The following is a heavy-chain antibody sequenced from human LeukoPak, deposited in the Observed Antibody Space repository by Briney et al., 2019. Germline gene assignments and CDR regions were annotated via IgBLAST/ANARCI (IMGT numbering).Heavy chain of an antibody. J-gene: IGHJ3*02. CDR2: IYSGGST. CDR1: GFTVSSYY. CDR3: ARKGAFDI. Sequence: GFLRLSCAGPGFTVSSYYMNWIRQAPGKGLEWVSVIYSGGSTYYADSVKGRFTISRDNSKNTLYLQMNSLRAEDTAVYSCARKGAFDIWGQGTMVTVSS. V-gene: IGHV3-53*01.